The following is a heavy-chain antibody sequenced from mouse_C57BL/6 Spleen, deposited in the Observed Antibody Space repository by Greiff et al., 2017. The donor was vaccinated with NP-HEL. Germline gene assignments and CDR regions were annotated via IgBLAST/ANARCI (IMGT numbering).Heavy chain of an antibody. CDR2: ILPGSGST. D-gene: IGHD2-4*01. CDR3: AGGPYDYDEGDYCAMDY. Sequence: QVQLKESGAELMKPGASVKLSCKASGYTFTGYWIEWVKQRPGHGLEWIGVILPGSGSTNYNEKFKGKATFTAETSSNTAYMQLSSLTTEDSAIYYCAGGPYDYDEGDYCAMDYWGQGTSVTVSS. J-gene: IGHJ4*01. CDR1: GYTFTGYW. V-gene: IGHV1-9*01.